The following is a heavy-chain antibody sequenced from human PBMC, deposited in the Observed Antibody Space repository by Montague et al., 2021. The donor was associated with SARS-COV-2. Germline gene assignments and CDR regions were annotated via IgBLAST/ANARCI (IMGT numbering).Heavy chain of an antibody. D-gene: IGHD3-3*01. Sequence: SETLSLTCTVSGGSISSSSYYWGWIRQPPGKGLEWIGSIYYSGSTNYNPSLKNRVTISVDTSKNQFSLKLSSVTAADTAVYYCASLPRITIFGVVSYFDYWGQGTLVTVSS. V-gene: IGHV4-39*01. CDR1: GGSISSSSYY. CDR2: IYYSGST. J-gene: IGHJ4*02. CDR3: ASLPRITIFGVVSYFDY.